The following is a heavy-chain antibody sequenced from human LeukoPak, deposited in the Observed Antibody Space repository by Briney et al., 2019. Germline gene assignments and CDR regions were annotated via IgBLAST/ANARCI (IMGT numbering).Heavy chain of an antibody. J-gene: IGHJ5*02. Sequence: HTGGSLRLSCAASGFTFSSYEMNWVRQAPGKGLGWISHISSAGTTKIYADSVKGRFTISRDNAKNSLYLQMNSLRAEDTAVYYCARDYWFDPWGHGTLVTVSS. CDR2: ISSAGTTK. CDR3: ARDYWFDP. V-gene: IGHV3-48*03. CDR1: GFTFSSYE.